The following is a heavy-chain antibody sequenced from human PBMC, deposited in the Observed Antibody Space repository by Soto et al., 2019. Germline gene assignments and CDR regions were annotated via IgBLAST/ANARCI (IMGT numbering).Heavy chain of an antibody. J-gene: IGHJ4*02. D-gene: IGHD1-7*01. V-gene: IGHV1-69*06. Sequence: SVKVSCKASGGTLSSYAISWVRQAPGQGLEWMGGIIPIFGTANYAQKFQGRVTITADKSTSTAYMELSSLRSEDTAVYYCASGKDRTGTTNWGQGTLVTVSS. CDR2: IIPIFGTA. CDR3: ASGKDRTGTTN. CDR1: GGTLSSYA.